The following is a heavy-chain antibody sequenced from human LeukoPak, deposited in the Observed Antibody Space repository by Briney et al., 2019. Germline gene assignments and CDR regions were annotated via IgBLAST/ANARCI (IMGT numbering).Heavy chain of an antibody. CDR3: ASSLIVAALDY. CDR1: GGSFSGYY. J-gene: IGHJ4*02. Sequence: SETLSLTCAVYGGSFSGYYWSWIRQPPGKGLEWIGEINHSGSTNYNPSLKSRVTISVDTSKNQFSLKLSSVTAADTAVYYCASSLIVAALDYCGQGTLVTVSS. V-gene: IGHV4-34*01. D-gene: IGHD6-6*01. CDR2: INHSGST.